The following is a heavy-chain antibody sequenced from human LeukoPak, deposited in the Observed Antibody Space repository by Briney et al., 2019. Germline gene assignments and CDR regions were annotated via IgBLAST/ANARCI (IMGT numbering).Heavy chain of an antibody. Sequence: GGSLRLSCAASGFTFSSYSMNWVRQAPGKGLEWVSYISSSSSTIYYADSVKGRFTISRDNAKNSLYLQMNSLRAEDTAVYYCASMVRGVSRHFDYWGQGTLVTVSS. CDR1: GFTFSSYS. CDR2: ISSSSSTI. CDR3: ASMVRGVSRHFDY. V-gene: IGHV3-48*01. D-gene: IGHD3-10*01. J-gene: IGHJ4*02.